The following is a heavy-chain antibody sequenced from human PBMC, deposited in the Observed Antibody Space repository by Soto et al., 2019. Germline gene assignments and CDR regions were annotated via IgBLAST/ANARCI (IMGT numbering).Heavy chain of an antibody. CDR1: GYTFTSYD. D-gene: IGHD3-3*01. Sequence: QVQLVQSGAEVQKPGASVKVSCKASGYTFTSYDINWVRQATGQGLEWMGWMNPNSGNTGYAQKFQGRVTMTRNTSISTAYMELSSLRSEDTAVYYCARVRGDFWSGYYGNYYYMDVWGKGTTVTVSS. CDR3: ARVRGDFWSGYYGNYYYMDV. CDR2: MNPNSGNT. J-gene: IGHJ6*03. V-gene: IGHV1-8*01.